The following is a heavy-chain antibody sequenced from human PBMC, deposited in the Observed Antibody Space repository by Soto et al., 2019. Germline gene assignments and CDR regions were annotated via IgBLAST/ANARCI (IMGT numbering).Heavy chain of an antibody. Sequence: ASVKVSCKASGYTFTGYYMHWVRQAPGQGLEWMGWINPNSGNTNYAQKLQGRVTMTTDTSTSTAYMELRSLRSDDTAVYYCARGHYGDFYVPCMDVWGKGTTVTVSS. V-gene: IGHV1-2*02. CDR1: GYTFTGYY. CDR2: INPNSGNT. CDR3: ARGHYGDFYVPCMDV. J-gene: IGHJ6*03. D-gene: IGHD4-17*01.